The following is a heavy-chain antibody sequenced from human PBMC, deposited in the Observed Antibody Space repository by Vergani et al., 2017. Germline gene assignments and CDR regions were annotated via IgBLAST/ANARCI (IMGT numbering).Heavy chain of an antibody. J-gene: IGHJ1*01. CDR2: IYYSGST. Sequence: QLQLQESGPGLVKPSETLSLTCTVSGGSISSSSYYWGWIRQPPGKGLEWIGSIYYSGSTYYNPSLKSRVTISVDTSKNQFSLKLSSVTAADTAVYYCARGIAVAGETKYFQHWGQGTLVTVSS. CDR1: GGSISSSSYY. D-gene: IGHD6-19*01. CDR3: ARGIAVAGETKYFQH. V-gene: IGHV4-39*01.